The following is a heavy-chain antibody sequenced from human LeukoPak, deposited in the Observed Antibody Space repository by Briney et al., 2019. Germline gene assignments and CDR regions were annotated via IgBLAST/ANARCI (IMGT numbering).Heavy chain of an antibody. CDR1: GYTFTGYY. J-gene: IGHJ6*03. D-gene: IGHD4-11*01. Sequence: GASVKVSCKASGYTFTGYYFHWVRQAPGQGLEWMGWINPNTACTNYAQKFLGGVTLTWDTSISTAYMELNRLTSDDTAVYYCATSAGDYRAGHYYYMGVWGKGTSVTVSS. V-gene: IGHV1-2*02. CDR3: ATSAGDYRAGHYYYMGV. CDR2: INPNTACT.